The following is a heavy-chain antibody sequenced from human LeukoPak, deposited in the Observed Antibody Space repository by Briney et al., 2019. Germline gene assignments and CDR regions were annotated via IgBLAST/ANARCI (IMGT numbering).Heavy chain of an antibody. J-gene: IGHJ4*02. CDR1: GYSISSGYY. Sequence: SETLSLTCTVSGYSISSGYYWGWIRQPPGKGLEWIGSIYHSGSTYYNPSLKSRVTISVDTSKNQFSLKLSSVTAADTAVYYCARAGHGSGSYIPKWFDYWGQGTLVTVSS. D-gene: IGHD3-10*01. CDR2: IYHSGST. V-gene: IGHV4-38-2*02. CDR3: ARAGHGSGSYIPKWFDY.